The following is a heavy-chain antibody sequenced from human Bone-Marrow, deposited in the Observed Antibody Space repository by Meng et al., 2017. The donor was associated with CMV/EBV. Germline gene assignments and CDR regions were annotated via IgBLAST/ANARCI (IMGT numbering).Heavy chain of an antibody. D-gene: IGHD2-15*01. V-gene: IGHV3-64*02. J-gene: IGHJ5*02. CDR3: ARAYSDNWFDP. CDR2: ISSNGGST. CDR1: GFTFSSYA. Sequence: GGSLRLSCAASGFTFSSYAMHWVRQAPGKGLEYVSAISSNGGSTYYADSVKGRFTISRDNAKNTLHLQMNSLRAEDTAVYYCARAYSDNWFDPWGHGTLVTVSS.